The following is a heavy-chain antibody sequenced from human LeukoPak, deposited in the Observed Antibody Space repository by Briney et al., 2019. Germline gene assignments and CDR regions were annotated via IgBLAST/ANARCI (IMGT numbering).Heavy chain of an antibody. D-gene: IGHD4-23*01. CDR1: GGSISSGSYC. V-gene: IGHV4-61*02. Sequence: SETLSLTCTVSGGSISSGSYCWSWIRQPAGKGLEWIGRIYTSGSTNYNPSLRSRVTISVDTSKNQFSLKLSSVTAADTAVYYCARGGNSGYFDSWGQGTLVTVSS. CDR2: IYTSGST. CDR3: ARGGNSGYFDS. J-gene: IGHJ4*02.